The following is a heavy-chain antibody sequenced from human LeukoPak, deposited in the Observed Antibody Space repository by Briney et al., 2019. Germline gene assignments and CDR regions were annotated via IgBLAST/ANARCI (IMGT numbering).Heavy chain of an antibody. CDR1: GFTFSSYT. J-gene: IGHJ4*02. V-gene: IGHV3-23*01. CDR3: TEDGGRWVSGHWGDS. D-gene: IGHD7-27*01. CDR2: ITTGGPNT. Sequence: HPGGSLRLSCTASGFTFSSYTMSWVRQAPGKGLKWVSTITTGGPNTDYADSVKGRFTVSRDDSKNTLYLQMNSLRAEDTAVYYCTEDGGRWVSGHWGDSWGRGNLVTVSS.